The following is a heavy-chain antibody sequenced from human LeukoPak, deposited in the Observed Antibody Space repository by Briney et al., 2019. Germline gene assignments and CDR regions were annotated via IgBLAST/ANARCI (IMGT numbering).Heavy chain of an antibody. CDR3: ARDPSSTVWGDYYFDY. CDR2: IIPIFGTA. CDR1: GGTFSSYA. D-gene: IGHD3-16*01. Sequence: ASVKVSCKASGGTFSSYATSWVRQAPGQGLEWMGGIIPIFGTANYAQKFQGRVTITADESTSTAYMELSSLRSEDTAVYYCARDPSSTVWGDYYFDYWGQGTLVTVSS. V-gene: IGHV1-69*13. J-gene: IGHJ4*02.